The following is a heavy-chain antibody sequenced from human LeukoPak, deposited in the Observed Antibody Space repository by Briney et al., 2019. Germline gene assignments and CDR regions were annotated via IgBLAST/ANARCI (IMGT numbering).Heavy chain of an antibody. CDR2: ISYDGRTT. V-gene: IGHV3-30*18. Sequence: GRSLRLSCAASGFTFSSNGMHWVRQAPGKGLEWVAVISYDGRTTYYADSVKGRFTISRDNSKNSLSLQMNSLRAEDTAMYYCAKEYCGGRCYEDYFDAWGQGTLVTVSS. CDR1: GFTFSSNG. CDR3: AKEYCGGRCYEDYFDA. J-gene: IGHJ4*02. D-gene: IGHD2-15*01.